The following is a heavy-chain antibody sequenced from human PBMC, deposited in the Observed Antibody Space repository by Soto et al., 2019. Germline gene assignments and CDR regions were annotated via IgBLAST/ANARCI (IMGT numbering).Heavy chain of an antibody. Sequence: TLSLTCTVSGGSISSYYWSWIRQPAGKGLEWIGRIYTSGSTNYNPSLKSRVTMSVDTSKNQFSLKLSSVTAADTAVYYCARDKSSGWYKGNWFDPWGQGTLVTVSS. CDR2: IYTSGST. CDR3: ARDKSSGWYKGNWFDP. V-gene: IGHV4-4*07. J-gene: IGHJ5*02. CDR1: GGSISSYY. D-gene: IGHD6-19*01.